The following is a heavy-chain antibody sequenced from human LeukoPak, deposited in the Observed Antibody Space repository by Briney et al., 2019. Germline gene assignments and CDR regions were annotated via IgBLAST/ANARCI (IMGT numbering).Heavy chain of an antibody. CDR3: ARDRDEYYYGSGYYYYMDV. Sequence: SETLSLTCAVYGGSFSGYYWSWIRQPPGKGLEWIGEINHSGSANYNPSLKSRVTISVDTSKNQFSLKLSSVTAADTAVYYCARDRDEYYYGSGYYYYMDVWGKGTTVTVSS. CDR2: INHSGSA. D-gene: IGHD3-10*01. CDR1: GGSFSGYY. J-gene: IGHJ6*03. V-gene: IGHV4-34*01.